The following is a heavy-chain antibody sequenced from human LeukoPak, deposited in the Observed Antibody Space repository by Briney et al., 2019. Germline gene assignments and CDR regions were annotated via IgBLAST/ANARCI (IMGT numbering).Heavy chain of an antibody. CDR3: ARGKFNDYVWGSYRYDAFDI. CDR1: GGTFSSYA. Sequence: VKVSCKASGGTFSSYAISWVRQAPGQGLEWMGGIIPIFGTANYAQKFQGRVTITADESTSTAYMELSSLRSEDTAVYYCARGKFNDYVWGSYRYDAFDIWGQGTMVTVSS. D-gene: IGHD3-16*02. V-gene: IGHV1-69*01. J-gene: IGHJ3*02. CDR2: IIPIFGTA.